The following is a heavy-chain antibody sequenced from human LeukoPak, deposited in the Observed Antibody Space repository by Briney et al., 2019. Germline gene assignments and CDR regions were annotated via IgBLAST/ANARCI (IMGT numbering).Heavy chain of an antibody. CDR1: GFTFSSYA. CDR3: ARETNIVLIPRSFDY. Sequence: NSGGSLRLSCAASGFTFSSYAMHWVRQAPGQGLEWMGIINPSGGSTSYAQKFQGRVTMTRDTSTSTVYMELSSLRSEDTAVYYCARETNIVLIPRSFDYWGQGTLVTVSS. CDR2: INPSGGST. V-gene: IGHV1-46*01. J-gene: IGHJ4*02. D-gene: IGHD2-8*01.